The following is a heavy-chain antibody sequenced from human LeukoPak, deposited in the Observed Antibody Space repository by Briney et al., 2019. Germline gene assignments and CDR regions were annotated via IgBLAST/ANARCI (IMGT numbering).Heavy chain of an antibody. CDR3: ARVPDSYYDILTGYFGSYYMGV. Sequence: ASVKVSCKASGYTFTSYGISWVRQAPGQGLEWMGWISAYNGNTNYAQKLQGRVTMTTDTSTSTAYMELRSLRSDDTAVYYCARVPDSYYDILTGYFGSYYMGVWGKGTTVTVSS. CDR2: ISAYNGNT. D-gene: IGHD3-9*01. J-gene: IGHJ6*03. V-gene: IGHV1-18*01. CDR1: GYTFTSYG.